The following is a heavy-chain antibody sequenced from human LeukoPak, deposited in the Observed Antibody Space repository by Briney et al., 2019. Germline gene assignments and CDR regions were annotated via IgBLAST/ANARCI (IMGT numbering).Heavy chain of an antibody. J-gene: IGHJ4*02. V-gene: IGHV3-21*01. D-gene: IGHD3-3*01. Sequence: GGSLRLSCAASGFTFSSYSMNWVRQAPGKGLEWVSSISSSSSYIYYADSVKGRFTVSRDNAKNSLYLQMNSLRAEDTAVYYCARVLVLAPDYWGQGTLVTVSS. CDR3: ARVLVLAPDY. CDR2: ISSSSSYI. CDR1: GFTFSSYS.